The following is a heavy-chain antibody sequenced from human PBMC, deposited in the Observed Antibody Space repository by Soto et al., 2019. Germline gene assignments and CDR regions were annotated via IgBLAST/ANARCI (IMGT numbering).Heavy chain of an antibody. V-gene: IGHV3-66*01. CDR3: AREKGYYDFWSGFDP. CDR1: GFTVSSNY. D-gene: IGHD3-3*01. CDR2: IYSGGST. J-gene: IGHJ5*02. Sequence: EVQLVESGGGLVQPGGSLRLSCAASGFTVSSNYMSWVRQAPGKGLEWVSVIYSGGSTYYADSVKGRFTISRDNSKNTLYRQMNSLRAEDTAVYYCAREKGYYDFWSGFDPWGQGTLVTVSS.